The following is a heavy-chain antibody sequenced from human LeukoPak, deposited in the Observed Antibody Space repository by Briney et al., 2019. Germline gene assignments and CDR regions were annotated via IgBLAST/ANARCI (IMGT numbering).Heavy chain of an antibody. CDR2: INHSGST. Sequence: PSETLSLTCAVYGGSFSGYYWSWIRQPPGKGLEWIGEINHSGSTNYNPSLKSRVTISVDTSKNQFSPKLSSVTAADTAVYYCARHRSYSSSSYYYYYYMDVWGKGTTVTISS. CDR3: ARHRSYSSSSYYYYYYMDV. V-gene: IGHV4-34*01. J-gene: IGHJ6*03. D-gene: IGHD6-13*01. CDR1: GGSFSGYY.